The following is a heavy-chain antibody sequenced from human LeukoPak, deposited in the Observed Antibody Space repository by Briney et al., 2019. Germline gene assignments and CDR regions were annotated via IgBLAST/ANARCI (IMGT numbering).Heavy chain of an antibody. V-gene: IGHV1-18*01. D-gene: IGHD2-2*01. J-gene: IGHJ3*02. CDR3: ARAYCSSTSCYNFAFDI. Sequence: GASVKVSCKASGYTFTSYGISWVRQAPGQGLEWMGWISAYNGNTNYAQKLQGRVTMTTDTSTSTAYMELRSLRSDDTAVYYCARAYCSSTSCYNFAFDIWGQGTMVTVSS. CDR1: GYTFTSYG. CDR2: ISAYNGNT.